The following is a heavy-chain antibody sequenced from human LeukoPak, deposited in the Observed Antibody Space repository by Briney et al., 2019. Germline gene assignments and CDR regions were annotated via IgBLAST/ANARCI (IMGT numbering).Heavy chain of an antibody. Sequence: GGSLRLSCAASGFTFSSYSMNWVRQAPGKGLEWVSSIISSSNYIYYADSVKGRFTISRDNAKNSLYLQMNSLRAEDTAVYYCARCSSTTCYPGWSYRFDPWGQGTLVTVSS. CDR2: IISSSNYI. D-gene: IGHD2-2*01. J-gene: IGHJ5*02. CDR1: GFTFSSYS. V-gene: IGHV3-21*01. CDR3: ARCSSTTCYPGWSYRFDP.